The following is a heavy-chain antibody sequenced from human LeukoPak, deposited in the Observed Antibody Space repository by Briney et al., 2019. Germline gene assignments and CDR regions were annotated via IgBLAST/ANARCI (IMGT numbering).Heavy chain of an antibody. CDR1: GCTFSSYA. CDR2: ISGSGGST. CDR3: AKDEYSSSPYYGMDV. D-gene: IGHD6-13*01. V-gene: IGHV3-23*01. Sequence: PGGSLRLSCAASGCTFSSYAMSWVRQAPGKGLEWVSAISGSGGSTYYADSVKGRFTISRDNSKNTLYLQMNSLRAEDTAVYYCAKDEYSSSPYYGMDVWGQGTTVTVSS. J-gene: IGHJ6*02.